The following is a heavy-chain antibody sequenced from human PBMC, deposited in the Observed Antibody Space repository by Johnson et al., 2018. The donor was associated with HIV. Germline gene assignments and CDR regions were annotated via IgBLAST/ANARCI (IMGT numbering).Heavy chain of an antibody. CDR2: FYSGSNT. Sequence: VQLVESGGGLIQPGGSLRLSCKASGFSISSNYMSWVRQPPGKGLEWVSVFYSGSNTYYADSVKGRFTISRDNSKNTLYLQMNSLRAEDTAVYYCARGALQRGSWYGRDAFDIWGQGTMVIVSS. D-gene: IGHD6-13*01. V-gene: IGHV3-66*03. CDR1: GFSISSNY. J-gene: IGHJ3*02. CDR3: ARGALQRGSWYGRDAFDI.